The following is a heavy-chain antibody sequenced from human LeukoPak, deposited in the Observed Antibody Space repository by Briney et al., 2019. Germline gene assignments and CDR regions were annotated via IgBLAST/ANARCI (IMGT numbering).Heavy chain of an antibody. CDR3: AKGSGFFDS. V-gene: IGHV3-9*01. Sequence: GGSLRLSCAASGLTFDDYVMNWVRQVPGKGLEWVSDISWNSRSIGYADSVKGRFTISRDNAKNSLYLQMNSLRAEDTALYYCAKGSGFFDSWGQGALVTVSS. D-gene: IGHD5-12*01. CDR2: ISWNSRSI. J-gene: IGHJ4*02. CDR1: GLTFDDYV.